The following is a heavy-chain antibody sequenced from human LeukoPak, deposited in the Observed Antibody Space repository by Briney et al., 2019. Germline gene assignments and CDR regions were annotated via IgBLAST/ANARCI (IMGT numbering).Heavy chain of an antibody. D-gene: IGHD2-2*01. CDR3: ARDLGSSTSCYDY. J-gene: IGHJ4*02. CDR1: GFTFSDYY. Sequence: GGSLRLSGAASGFTFSDYYMSWIRQAPGKGLEWVSYISSSGSTIYYADSVKGRFTISRDNAKNSLYLQMNSLRAEDTAVYYCARDLGSSTSCYDYWGQGTLVTVSS. V-gene: IGHV3-11*01. CDR2: ISSSGSTI.